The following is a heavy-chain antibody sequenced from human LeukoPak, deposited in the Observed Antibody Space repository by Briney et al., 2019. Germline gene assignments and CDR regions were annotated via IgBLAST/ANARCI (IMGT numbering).Heavy chain of an antibody. D-gene: IGHD6-19*01. Sequence: GGSLRLSCAASGFTFSSYAMHWVRQAPGKGLEWVAVISYDGSNKYYADSVKGRFTISRDNSKNTLYLQMNSLRAEDTAVYYCARGGEAGTEGLWDYYYGMDVWGQGTTVTVSS. V-gene: IGHV3-30-3*01. J-gene: IGHJ6*02. CDR1: GFTFSSYA. CDR3: ARGGEAGTEGLWDYYYGMDV. CDR2: ISYDGSNK.